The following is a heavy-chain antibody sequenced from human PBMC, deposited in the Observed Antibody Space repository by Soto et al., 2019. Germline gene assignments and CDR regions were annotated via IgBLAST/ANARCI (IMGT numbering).Heavy chain of an antibody. CDR3: ASLDPDYYDSSGYYYPFGY. D-gene: IGHD3-22*01. V-gene: IGHV1-69*06. CDR1: GGTFSSYA. J-gene: IGHJ4*02. CDR2: IIPIFGTA. Sequence: ASVKVSCKASGGTFSSYAISWVRQAPGQGLEWMGGIIPIFGTANYAQKFQGRVTITADKSTSTAYMELSSLRSEDTAVYYCASLDPDYYDSSGYYYPFGYWGQGTLVTVSS.